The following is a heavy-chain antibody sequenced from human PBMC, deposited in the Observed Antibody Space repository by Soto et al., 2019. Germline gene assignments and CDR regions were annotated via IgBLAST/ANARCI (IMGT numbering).Heavy chain of an antibody. D-gene: IGHD6-13*01. CDR1: GFTFSIYA. CDR3: ARVAGAAAGPYYYYGTDV. Sequence: PGGSLRLSCAASGFTFSIYAMHWVREAPGEGLEWVAVISYDGSNKYYADSVKGRFTISRDNSKNTLYLQMNSLRAEDTAVYYCARVAGAAAGPYYYYGTDVWGQGTTVTVSS. V-gene: IGHV3-30-3*01. J-gene: IGHJ6*02. CDR2: ISYDGSNK.